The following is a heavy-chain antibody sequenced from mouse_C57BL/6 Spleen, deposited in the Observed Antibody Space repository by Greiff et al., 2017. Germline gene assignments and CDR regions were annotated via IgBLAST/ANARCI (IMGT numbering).Heavy chain of an antibody. CDR1: GFTFSDYG. CDR2: ISSGSSTI. V-gene: IGHV5-17*01. Sequence: EVHLVESGGGLVKPGGSLKLSCAASGFTFSDYGMHWVRQAPEKGLEWVAYISSGSSTIYYADTVKGRFTISRDNAKNTLFLQMTSLRSEDTAMYYCAKTSSHYAMDYWGQGTSVTVSS. D-gene: IGHD1-1*01. CDR3: AKTSSHYAMDY. J-gene: IGHJ4*01.